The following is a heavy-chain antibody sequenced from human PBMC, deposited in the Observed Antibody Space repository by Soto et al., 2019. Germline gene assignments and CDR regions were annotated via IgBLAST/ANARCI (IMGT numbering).Heavy chain of an antibody. Sequence: TLSLTCTVSGGSVSSGSYYWNWIRQPPGKALEWLARIDWDDDKYYSTSLKTRLTISKDTSKNQVVLTMTNMDPVDTATYYCARIWGTAMVIDYWGQGTLVTVSS. CDR1: GGSVSSGSYY. D-gene: IGHD5-18*01. CDR2: IDWDDDK. V-gene: IGHV2-70*11. CDR3: ARIWGTAMVIDY. J-gene: IGHJ4*02.